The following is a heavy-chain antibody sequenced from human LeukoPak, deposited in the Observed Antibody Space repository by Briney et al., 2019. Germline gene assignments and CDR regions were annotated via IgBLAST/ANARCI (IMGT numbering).Heavy chain of an antibody. CDR2: INAGNENT. D-gene: IGHD3-16*01. V-gene: IGHV1-3*01. J-gene: IGHJ4*02. CDR1: GYTFSRYG. Sequence: ASVKVSCKASGYTFSRYGMHWVRQAPGQRLEWMGWINAGNENTKYSQKFQGRVSITRDTSASTAYMELSSLTAEDTAVYYCARDLYGDYFDYWGQGTLVTVSS. CDR3: ARDLYGDYFDY.